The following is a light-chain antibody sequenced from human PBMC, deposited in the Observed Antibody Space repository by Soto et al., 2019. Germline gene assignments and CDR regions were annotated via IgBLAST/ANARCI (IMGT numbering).Light chain of an antibody. V-gene: IGKV1-5*03. CDR2: QAS. CDR1: QSTSSY. J-gene: IGKJ1*01. CDR3: QQYSSHST. Sequence: DIQMTQSPSTLSASGGDIISITCRASQSTSSYLAWYQQKPGKAPKLLIYQASSLENGVPSRFSGSGSGTEFDLTISSLQPDDFATYYCQQYSSHSTFGQGTKVDIK.